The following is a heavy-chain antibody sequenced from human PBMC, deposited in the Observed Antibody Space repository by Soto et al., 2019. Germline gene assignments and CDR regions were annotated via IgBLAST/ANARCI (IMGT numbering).Heavy chain of an antibody. CDR3: ARDLKVAYCGGDCSTRWFDP. J-gene: IGHJ5*02. CDR1: GYTFTSYG. V-gene: IGHV1-18*01. D-gene: IGHD2-21*02. Sequence: ASVKVSCKASGYTFTSYGISWVRQAPGQGLEWMGWISAYNGNTNYAQKLQGRVTMTTDTSTSTAYMELRSLRSDDTAVYYCARDLKVAYCGGDCSTRWFDPWGQGTLVTAPQ. CDR2: ISAYNGNT.